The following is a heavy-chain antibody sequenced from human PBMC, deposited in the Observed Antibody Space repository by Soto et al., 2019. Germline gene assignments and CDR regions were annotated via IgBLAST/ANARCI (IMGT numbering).Heavy chain of an antibody. Sequence: EVQLLESGGGLVQPGGSLRLSCAASGFTFSSYAMSWVRQAPGKGLEWVSAIRGSGGRAYYADSVKGRFTISRDNSKNTLYLQMNSLRAGDTAVYYCARASAVGGTFDYWGQGSLLTVSS. D-gene: IGHD6-19*01. CDR2: IRGSGGRA. CDR1: GFTFSSYA. CDR3: ARASAVGGTFDY. J-gene: IGHJ4*02. V-gene: IGHV3-23*01.